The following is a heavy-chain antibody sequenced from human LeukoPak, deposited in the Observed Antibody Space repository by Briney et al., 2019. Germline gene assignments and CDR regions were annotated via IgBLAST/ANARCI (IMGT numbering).Heavy chain of an antibody. CDR1: GYSISSGYY. Sequence: SETLSLTCAVSGYSISSGYYWGWIRPPPGKGLEWIGGIYHSGSTYYNPSLKSRVTISVDTSKNQFSLKLSSVTAADTAVYYCAREGDYWGQGTLVTVSS. J-gene: IGHJ4*02. V-gene: IGHV4-38-2*02. CDR3: AREGDY. CDR2: IYHSGST.